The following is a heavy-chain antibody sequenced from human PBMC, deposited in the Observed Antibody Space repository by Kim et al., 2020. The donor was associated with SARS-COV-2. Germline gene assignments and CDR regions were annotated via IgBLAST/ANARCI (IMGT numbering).Heavy chain of an antibody. V-gene: IGHV4-61*01. D-gene: IGHD4-17*01. J-gene: IGHJ5*02. CDR2: IYYSGST. CDR3: ARGGSNSGDYSGWFDP. CDR1: GGSVSSGSYY. Sequence: SETLSLTCTVSGGSVSSGSYYWSWIRQPPGKGLEWIVYIYYSGSTNYNPSLKSRVTISVDTAKNQFSLKMSPVTAADTAVYYCARGGSNSGDYSGWFDPWGQGTLVTVSS.